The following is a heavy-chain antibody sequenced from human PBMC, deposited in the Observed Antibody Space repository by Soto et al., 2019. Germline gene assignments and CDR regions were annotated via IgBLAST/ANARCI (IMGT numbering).Heavy chain of an antibody. V-gene: IGHV1-69*13. CDR3: ARDSHSSGWYGRFEGNFQH. D-gene: IGHD6-19*01. CDR1: GGTFSSYA. CDR2: IIPIFGTA. Sequence: SVKVSCKASGGTFSSYAISWVRQAPGQGLEWMGGIIPIFGTANYAQKFQGRVTITADESTSTAYMELSSLRSEDTAVYYCARDSHSSGWYGRFEGNFQHWGQGTLVTVSS. J-gene: IGHJ1*01.